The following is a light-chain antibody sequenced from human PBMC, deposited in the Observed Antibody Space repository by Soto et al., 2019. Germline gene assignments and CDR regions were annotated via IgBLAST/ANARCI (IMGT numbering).Light chain of an antibody. CDR1: QSISSY. V-gene: IGKV1-39*01. CDR2: FAS. CDR3: LQTDSVPYT. Sequence: DIQMTQSPSSLSASVGDRVTLTCRASQSISSYLNWYQLKPGRPPKLLIYFASSLQAGVPSRFSVAGSETDFTLTITDLQPEYFTSYFCLQTDSVPYTFGQGT. J-gene: IGKJ2*01.